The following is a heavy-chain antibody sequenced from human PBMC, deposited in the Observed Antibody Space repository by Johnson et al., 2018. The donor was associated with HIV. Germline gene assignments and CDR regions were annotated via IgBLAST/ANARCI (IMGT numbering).Heavy chain of an antibody. CDR2: INWNGGST. CDR3: ARLVSSSFTNAFEI. Sequence: EVQLVESGGGVIRPGGSLRLSCAASGFTFVDYGMSWVRQAPGKGLEWVSGINWNGGSTGYADSVKGRVTISRDNAKNSLYLQLNSLRAEDTPLYYCARLVSSSFTNAFEIWGQGTMVTVSS. V-gene: IGHV3-20*04. CDR1: GFTFVDYG. J-gene: IGHJ3*02. D-gene: IGHD3-22*01.